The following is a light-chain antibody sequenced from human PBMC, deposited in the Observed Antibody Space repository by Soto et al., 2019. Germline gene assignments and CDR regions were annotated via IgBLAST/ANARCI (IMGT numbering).Light chain of an antibody. J-gene: IGKJ1*01. CDR3: MQATHGPRT. CDR1: QSLLYIDGNTY. Sequence: DVVMTQSPLSLPVTLGQPASISCRSSQSLLYIDGNTYLNWVLQRPGQSPRRLIAKVSNRDSGFPDRFRGSGSGTDFTLKISRVEAEDVGVSYCMQATHGPRTCGQGNKVAI. CDR2: KVS. V-gene: IGKV2-30*01.